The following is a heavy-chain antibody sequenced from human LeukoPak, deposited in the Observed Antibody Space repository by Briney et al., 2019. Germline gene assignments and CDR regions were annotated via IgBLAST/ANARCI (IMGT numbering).Heavy chain of an antibody. CDR3: ARDLNRGAFDI. CDR2: IYSGGST. Sequence: GGSLRLSCAASGFTVSSNYMSWVRQAPGKGLEWVSVIYSGGSTYYADSVKGRFTISRDNSKNTLYLQMNSLRAEDTAVYHCARDLNRGAFDIWGQGTMVTVSS. J-gene: IGHJ3*02. CDR1: GFTVSSNY. V-gene: IGHV3-66*01. D-gene: IGHD1-14*01.